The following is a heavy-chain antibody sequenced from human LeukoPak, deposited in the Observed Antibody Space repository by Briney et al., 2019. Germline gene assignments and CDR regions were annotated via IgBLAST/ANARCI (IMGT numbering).Heavy chain of an antibody. CDR1: GGSISSSSYY. Sequence: SETLSLTCTVSGGSISSSSYYWGCIRQPPGKGLEWIGSIYYSGSTYYNPSLKSRVTISVDTSKNQFSLKLSSVTAADTAVYYCARDRGGYGSGSYYQREYFQHWGQGTLVTVSS. CDR2: IYYSGST. CDR3: ARDRGGYGSGSYYQREYFQH. D-gene: IGHD3-10*01. V-gene: IGHV4-39*07. J-gene: IGHJ1*01.